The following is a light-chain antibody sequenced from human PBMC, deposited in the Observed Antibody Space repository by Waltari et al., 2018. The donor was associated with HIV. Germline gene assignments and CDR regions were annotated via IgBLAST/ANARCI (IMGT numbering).Light chain of an antibody. CDR1: SIGSKS. J-gene: IGLJ2*01. Sequence: SYVLTQPPSVSVATGQTARITRGGNSIGSKSAPWYQQKPGQAPVLVVSDDSDRPSGIPGRFSGSKSGNTATLSISRVEAGDEADYYCQVWYSLTDPVVFGGGTKLTVL. CDR3: QVWYSLTDPVV. V-gene: IGLV3-21*02. CDR2: DDS.